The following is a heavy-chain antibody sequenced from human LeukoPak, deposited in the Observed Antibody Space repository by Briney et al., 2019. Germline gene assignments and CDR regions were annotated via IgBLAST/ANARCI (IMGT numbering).Heavy chain of an antibody. V-gene: IGHV3-48*04. CDR2: ISHTGSTM. J-gene: IGHJ6*02. CDR3: AIPPLSGTGSSRPLAGMDV. D-gene: IGHD3-10*01. CDR1: GFSFSSYS. Sequence: GGSLRLSCAASGFSFSSYSLNWVRQAPGKGLEWVSYISHTGSTMSYADSVKGRFTISRDNARNSLYLQMNSLRAEDTAVYYCAIPPLSGTGSSRPLAGMDVWGQGTTVTVSS.